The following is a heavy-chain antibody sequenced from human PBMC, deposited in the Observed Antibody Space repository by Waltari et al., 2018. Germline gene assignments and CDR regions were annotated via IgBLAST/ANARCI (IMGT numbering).Heavy chain of an antibody. V-gene: IGHV3-30*03. J-gene: IGHJ4*02. CDR3: VRGVNAADY. CDR1: GSTIINSG. CDR2: ISHDETNR. Sequence: QVQVVESGGGVVQPGRSLRLSCAWSGSTIINSGFNWVRQAPGKGLEWVAVISHDETNRFYAGSVRGRFSISKDNSKNTAYLQMDSLRVEDTGLYYCVRGVNAADYWGQGTLVIVTS. D-gene: IGHD3-10*01.